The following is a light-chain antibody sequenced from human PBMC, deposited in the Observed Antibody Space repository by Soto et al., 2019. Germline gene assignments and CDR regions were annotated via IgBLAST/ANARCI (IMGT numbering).Light chain of an antibody. V-gene: IGKV1-6*01. Sequence: AIQITQSPSSLSASVVERATISSRASQGVGNGLGWYQQKPGKPPKVLVYGASKLQSGVPPRFSGSGSGTDFTLAISSLQPEDSATYYCLQDINYPWTFGQGTKVDIK. CDR3: LQDINYPWT. J-gene: IGKJ1*01. CDR2: GAS. CDR1: QGVGNG.